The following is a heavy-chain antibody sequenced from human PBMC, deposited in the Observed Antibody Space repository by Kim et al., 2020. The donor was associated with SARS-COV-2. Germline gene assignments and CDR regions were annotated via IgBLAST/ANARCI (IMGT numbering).Heavy chain of an antibody. Sequence: SVKVSCKASRDTFRKYAVSWMRQAPGQGLNWMAGILPLFGIEHYAPKFQHRVTISADDSTYTAYLELRSLRSDDTATYYCARHSLSRPSGDYYWGAMAVWGQG. CDR3: ARHSLSRPSGDYYWGAMAV. J-gene: IGHJ6*02. CDR1: RDTFRKYA. V-gene: IGHV1-69*13. CDR2: ILPLFGIE. D-gene: IGHD3-22*01.